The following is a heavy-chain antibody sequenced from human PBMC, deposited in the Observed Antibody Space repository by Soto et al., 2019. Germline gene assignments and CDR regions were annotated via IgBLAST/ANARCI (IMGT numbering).Heavy chain of an antibody. V-gene: IGHV3-48*02. CDR2: ISSSSDKT. CDR3: ARLPKGSLVTA. CDR1: GFSFSDYS. D-gene: IGHD2-21*02. J-gene: IGHJ4*02. Sequence: VESGGALVYPGGSLRLSCIASGFSFSDYSMNWVRQAPGKGLQWVSYISSSSDKTYYADSVKGRFTVSRDNAKNALFLEMNSLRDDDTATYYCARLPKGSLVTAWGQGTRVTVSS.